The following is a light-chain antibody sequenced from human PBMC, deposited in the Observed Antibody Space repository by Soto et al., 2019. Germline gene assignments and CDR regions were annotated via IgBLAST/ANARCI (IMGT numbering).Light chain of an antibody. CDR3: QHYNNWPFT. CDR1: QSVGSN. Sequence: ETVMTQSPATLSLSPGDRATLSCRASQSVGSNLAWYQQKPGQAPRLLISGASTRSIGIPARFSGSGSGTEFTLTISSLQSEDFAVYYCQHYNNWPFTFGQGTKLDIK. CDR2: GAS. J-gene: IGKJ2*01. V-gene: IGKV3-15*01.